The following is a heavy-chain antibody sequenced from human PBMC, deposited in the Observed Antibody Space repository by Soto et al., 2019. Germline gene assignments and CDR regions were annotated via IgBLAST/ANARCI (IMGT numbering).Heavy chain of an antibody. J-gene: IGHJ6*03. Sequence: QVQLVEAGGGVVQPGRSLRLSCAASGFTFSSYGMHWVRQAPGKGLEWVAVIWYDGSNKYYADSVKGRFTISRDNSKNTLYLQMNSLRAEDMAVYYCARRPSNAYYYYNYMDVWGKGTTVTVSS. CDR3: ARRPSNAYYYYNYMDV. CDR1: GFTFSSYG. CDR2: IWYDGSNK. V-gene: IGHV3-33*01.